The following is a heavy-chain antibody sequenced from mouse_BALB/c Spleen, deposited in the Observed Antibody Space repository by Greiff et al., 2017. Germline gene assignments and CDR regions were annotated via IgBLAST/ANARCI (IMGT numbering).Heavy chain of an antibody. CDR1: GDSITSGY. CDR2: ISYSGST. D-gene: IGHD2-14*01. Sequence: EVKLVESGPSLVKPSQTLSLTCSVTGDSITSGYWNWIRKFPGNKLEYMGYISYSGSTYYNPSLKSRISITRDTSKNQYYLQLNSVTTEDTATYYCARGWYDGVYFDYWGQGTTLTVSS. V-gene: IGHV3-8*02. CDR3: ARGWYDGVYFDY. J-gene: IGHJ2*01.